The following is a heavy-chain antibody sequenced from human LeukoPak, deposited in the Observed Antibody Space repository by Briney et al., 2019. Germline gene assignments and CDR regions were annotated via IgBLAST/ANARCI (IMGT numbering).Heavy chain of an antibody. J-gene: IGHJ4*02. CDR3: ARSPASSWTPYFDY. V-gene: IGHV4-34*01. CDR2: INHSGSS. D-gene: IGHD6-13*01. CDR1: GGSFSGHY. Sequence: SETLSLTCAVYGGSFSGHYWSWIRQPPGKGLEWIGEINHSGSSNYNPSLKSRVTISVDTSKNQFSLKLSSVTAADTAVYYCARSPASSWTPYFDYWGQGTLVTASS.